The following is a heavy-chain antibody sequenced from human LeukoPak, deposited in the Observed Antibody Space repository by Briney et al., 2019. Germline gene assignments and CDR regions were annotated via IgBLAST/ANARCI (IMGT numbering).Heavy chain of an antibody. J-gene: IGHJ4*02. D-gene: IGHD3-22*01. Sequence: PGGSLRLSCAASGFTFSSYWMSWVRQAPGKGLEWVANIKQDGSEKYYVDSVKGRFTISRDNAKNSLYLQMNSLRAEDAAVYYCARGGGYYYFDYWGQGTLVTVSS. CDR2: IKQDGSEK. V-gene: IGHV3-7*01. CDR3: ARGGGYYYFDY. CDR1: GFTFSSYW.